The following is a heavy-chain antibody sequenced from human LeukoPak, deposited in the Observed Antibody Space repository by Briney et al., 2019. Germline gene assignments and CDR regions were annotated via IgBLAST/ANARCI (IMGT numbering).Heavy chain of an antibody. J-gene: IGHJ5*02. CDR2: IYTSGST. CDR1: GGSISSYY. D-gene: IGHD3-22*01. CDR3: ARDFPQYYDSSGFNWFDP. V-gene: IGHV4-4*07. Sequence: PSETLSLTCTVSGGSISSYYWSWIRQPAGKGLEWIGRIYTSGSTSYNPSLKSRVTMSVDTSKNQFSLKLSSVTAADTAVYYCARDFPQYYDSSGFNWFDPWGQGTLVTVSS.